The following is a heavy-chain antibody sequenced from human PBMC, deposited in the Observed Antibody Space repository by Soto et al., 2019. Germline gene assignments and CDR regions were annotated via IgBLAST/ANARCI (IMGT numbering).Heavy chain of an antibody. CDR2: ISGSGGST. D-gene: IGHD3-3*01. CDR1: GFTFSSYA. CDR3: AKFGIFGVVIHFDY. J-gene: IGHJ4*02. Sequence: GGSLRLSCAASGFTFSSYAMSWVRQAPGKGLEWVSAISGSGGSTYYADSVKGRFTISRDNSKNTLYLQMNSLRAGDTAVYYCAKFGIFGVVIHFDYWGQGTLVTVSS. V-gene: IGHV3-23*01.